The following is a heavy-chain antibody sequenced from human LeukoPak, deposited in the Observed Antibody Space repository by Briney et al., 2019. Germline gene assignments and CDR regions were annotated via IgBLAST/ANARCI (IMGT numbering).Heavy chain of an antibody. Sequence: SVKVSCKASGGTFSSYAINWVRQAPGQGLEWMGGIIPIFGAANYAQKFQGRVTITADESTSTAYMELSSLRSEDTAVYYCARGGIAAAGSFDYWGQGTLVTVSS. J-gene: IGHJ4*02. CDR1: GGTFSSYA. CDR2: IIPIFGAA. D-gene: IGHD6-13*01. V-gene: IGHV1-69*13. CDR3: ARGGIAAAGSFDY.